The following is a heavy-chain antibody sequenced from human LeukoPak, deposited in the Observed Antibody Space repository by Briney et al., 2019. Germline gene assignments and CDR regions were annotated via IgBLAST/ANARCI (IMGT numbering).Heavy chain of an antibody. CDR2: ISYDGSNK. D-gene: IGHD5-18*01. J-gene: IGHJ4*02. CDR3: ARARLGYPTADFDY. Sequence: PGGSLRLSCAASGFTFSSYAMHWVRQAPGKGLEWVAVISYDGSNKYYADSVKGRFTISRDNSKNTLYLQMNSLRAEDTAVYYCARARLGYPTADFDYWGQGTLVTVSS. V-gene: IGHV3-30-3*01. CDR1: GFTFSSYA.